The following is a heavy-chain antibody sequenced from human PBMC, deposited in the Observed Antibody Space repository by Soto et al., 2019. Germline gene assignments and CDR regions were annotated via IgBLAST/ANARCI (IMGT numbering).Heavy chain of an antibody. CDR1: GFTFSSCV. Sequence: EVHLLESGGGLVHPGGSLRLSCGASGFTFSSCVMTWVRQAPGKGLVWVSCITDNGTGTYYADSVKGRFTISRDNSKNTMYLQMNNLRAEDTGVYYCAKGLINGRWYAEDWGQGTLVTVSS. D-gene: IGHD6-13*01. CDR3: AKGLINGRWYAED. V-gene: IGHV3-23*01. CDR2: ITDNGTGT. J-gene: IGHJ4*02.